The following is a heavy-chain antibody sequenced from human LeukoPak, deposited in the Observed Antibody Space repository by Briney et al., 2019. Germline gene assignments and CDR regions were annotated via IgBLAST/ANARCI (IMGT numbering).Heavy chain of an antibody. J-gene: IGHJ3*02. D-gene: IGHD4-11*01. CDR1: GGSISSYY. CDR3: ARTTAGHVAFDI. CDR2: IYTDGST. V-gene: IGHV4-4*07. Sequence: SETLSLTCTVSGGSISSYYWSWIRQPAGKGLEWIGRIYTDGSTDYNPSLKSRLTMSVDTSKNQRSLKLSSVTAADTAVYYCARTTAGHVAFDIWGQGTMVTVSS.